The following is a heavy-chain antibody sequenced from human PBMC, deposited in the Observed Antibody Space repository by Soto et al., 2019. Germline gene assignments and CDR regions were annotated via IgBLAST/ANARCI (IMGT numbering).Heavy chain of an antibody. CDR2: IYHSGST. V-gene: IGHV4-4*02. D-gene: IGHD3-22*01. J-gene: IGHJ3*02. CDR1: GGSISSSNW. Sequence: QVQLQESGPGLVKPSGTLSLTCAVSGGSISSSNWWSWVRQPPGKGLGWIGEIYHSGSTNYNPSLQSRVTISVDKPKNQFSLKLSSVTAADPAVYYCARDYYYDSSLDAFDIWGQGTMVTVSS. CDR3: ARDYYYDSSLDAFDI.